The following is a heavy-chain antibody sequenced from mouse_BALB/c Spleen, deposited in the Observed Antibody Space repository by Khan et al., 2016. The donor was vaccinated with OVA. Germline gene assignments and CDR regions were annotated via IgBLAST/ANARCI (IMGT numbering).Heavy chain of an antibody. CDR1: GYSITSGYA. V-gene: IGHV3-2*02. Sequence: EVKLLESGPGLVKPSQSLSLTCTVTGYSITSGYAWNWIRQFPGNKLEWMGYISYSGVTSYTPSLKSRISITRDPSKNQFFLQLNSVTTEDTATYYCARGNYYGYYFDYWGQGTTLTVSS. J-gene: IGHJ2*01. CDR3: ARGNYYGYYFDY. CDR2: ISYSGVT. D-gene: IGHD1-1*01.